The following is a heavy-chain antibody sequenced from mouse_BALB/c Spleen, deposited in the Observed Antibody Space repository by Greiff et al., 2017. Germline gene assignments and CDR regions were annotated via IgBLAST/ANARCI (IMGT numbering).Heavy chain of an antibody. CDR2: IDPANGTT. V-gene: IGHV14-3*02. CDR1: GFNIKDTY. Sequence: EVQLQQSGAELVKPGASVKLSCTASGFNIKDTYMHWVQQRPEQGLEWIGRIDPANGTTKYDPKFQGKATITADTSSNTAYLQLSSLTSEDTAVYYCARRLPTYFDYWGQGTTLTVSS. D-gene: IGHD2-4*01. CDR3: ARRLPTYFDY. J-gene: IGHJ2*01.